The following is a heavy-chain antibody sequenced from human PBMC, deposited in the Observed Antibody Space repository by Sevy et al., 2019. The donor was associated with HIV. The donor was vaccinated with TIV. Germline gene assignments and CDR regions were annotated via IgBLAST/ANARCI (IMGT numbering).Heavy chain of an antibody. CDR3: ARHGGSGGSGQYYYYMDV. J-gene: IGHJ6*03. CDR2: IYHSGSP. Sequence: SETLSLTCAVSGYSISSGYYWGWIRQPPGKGLEWIGSIYHSGSPYYNPSLKSRVTISVDTSKNQFYLKLSSVTAADTAVYYCARHGGSGGSGQYYYYMDVWGKGTTVTVSS. D-gene: IGHD2-15*01. CDR1: GYSISSGYY. V-gene: IGHV4-38-2*01.